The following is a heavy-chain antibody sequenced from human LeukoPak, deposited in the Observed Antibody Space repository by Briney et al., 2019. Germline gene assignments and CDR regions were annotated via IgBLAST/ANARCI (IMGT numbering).Heavy chain of an antibody. Sequence: SETLSLTCTVSGGSISSYYWSWIRQPPGKGLEWIGYIYYSGSTNYNPSLKSRVTISVDTSKNQFSLKLSSVTAADTAVYYCARAKDLTKDRYFDYWGQGTLVTVSS. J-gene: IGHJ4*02. V-gene: IGHV4-59*01. CDR3: ARAKDLTKDRYFDY. D-gene: IGHD4/OR15-4a*01. CDR1: GGSISSYY. CDR2: IYYSGST.